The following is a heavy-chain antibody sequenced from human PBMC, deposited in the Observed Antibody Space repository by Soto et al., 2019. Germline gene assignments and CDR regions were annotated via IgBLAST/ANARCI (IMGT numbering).Heavy chain of an antibody. CDR3: AKEGYYYDSSGYFGYFQH. CDR2: ISGSGGST. Sequence: GGSLRLSCAASGFTFSSYAMSWVRQAPGKGLEWVSAISGSGGSTYYADSVKGRFTISRDNSKNTLYLQTNSLRAEDTAVYYCAKEGYYYDSSGYFGYFQHWGQGTLVTVSS. CDR1: GFTFSSYA. J-gene: IGHJ1*01. V-gene: IGHV3-23*01. D-gene: IGHD3-22*01.